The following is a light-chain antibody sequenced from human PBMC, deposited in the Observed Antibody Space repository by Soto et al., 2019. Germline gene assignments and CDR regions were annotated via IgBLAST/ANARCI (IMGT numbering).Light chain of an antibody. Sequence: DIRVAQTPSSLSASVEDRFIITCRASQSISNHLNWYQQKPGKAPKLLIFAASSLQSGVPSRFSGSRSGPDFTLTISSLQPEDFATYYCQQSYSSPPTFGQGTKVDIK. CDR3: QQSYSSPPT. V-gene: IGKV1-39*01. CDR2: AAS. J-gene: IGKJ1*01. CDR1: QSISNH.